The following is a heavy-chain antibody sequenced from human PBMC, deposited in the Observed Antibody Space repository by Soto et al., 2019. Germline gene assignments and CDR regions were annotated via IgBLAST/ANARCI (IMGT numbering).Heavy chain of an antibody. Sequence: QVQLQESGPGLVKPSQTLSLTCTVSGGSISSGDYYWSWIRQPPGKGLEWIGYIYYSGNTYYNPSLKSRVTISVDTSKNQFSLKLSSVTAADTAVYYCARLAMIVVAYDAFDIWGQGTLVTVSS. CDR3: ARLAMIVVAYDAFDI. D-gene: IGHD3-22*01. J-gene: IGHJ3*02. CDR1: GGSISSGDYY. CDR2: IYYSGNT. V-gene: IGHV4-30-4*01.